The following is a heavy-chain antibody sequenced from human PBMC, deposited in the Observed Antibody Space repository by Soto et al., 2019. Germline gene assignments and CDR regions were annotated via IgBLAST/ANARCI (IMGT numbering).Heavy chain of an antibody. CDR2: IIPFLGVT. J-gene: IGHJ4*02. V-gene: IGHV1-69*02. Sequence: QVQLVQSGAEVKKPGSSVKVSCKSSGGTYSPYTINWVRQAPGQGLEWMGRIIPFLGVTNYGLKFQARVTLAAEKATKTAYMRLRGLGFEDPAVYDGAGDWEGPVSTCSSGGLWGRGTLVTVSS. CDR3: AGDWEGPVSTCSSGGL. D-gene: IGHD1-26*01. CDR1: GGTYSPYT.